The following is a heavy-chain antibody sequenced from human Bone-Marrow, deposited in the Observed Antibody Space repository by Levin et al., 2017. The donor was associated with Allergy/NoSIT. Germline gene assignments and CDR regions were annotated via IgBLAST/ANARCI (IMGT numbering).Heavy chain of an antibody. Sequence: GESLKISCKASGYTFTSYAIQWVRQATGQRLEWMGWINAGNGGTKYSQRFQGRVTITKDTSANTAYMELTSLTSEDTAVYYCARDIVYSSSGFDYWGQGTLVTVSS. CDR3: ARDIVYSSSGFDY. J-gene: IGHJ4*02. D-gene: IGHD3-22*01. CDR1: GYTFTSYA. V-gene: IGHV1-3*01. CDR2: INAGNGGT.